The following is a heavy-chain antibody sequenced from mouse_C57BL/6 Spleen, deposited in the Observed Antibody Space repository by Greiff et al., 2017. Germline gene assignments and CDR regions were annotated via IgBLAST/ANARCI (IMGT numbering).Heavy chain of an antibody. CDR1: GYTFTSYW. CDR3: ARSSTTVVATWWYFDV. CDR2: IDPNSGGT. Sequence: QVHVKQPGAELVKPGASVKLSCKASGYTFTSYWMHWVKQRPGRGLEWIGRIDPNSGGTKYNEKFKSKATLTVDKPSSTAYMQLSSLTSEDSAVYYCARSSTTVVATWWYFDVWGTGTTVTVSS. D-gene: IGHD1-1*01. V-gene: IGHV1-72*01. J-gene: IGHJ1*03.